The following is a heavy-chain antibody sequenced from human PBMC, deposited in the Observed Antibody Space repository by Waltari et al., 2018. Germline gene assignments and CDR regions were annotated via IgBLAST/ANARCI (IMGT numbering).Heavy chain of an antibody. CDR1: GYTFTSYG. Sequence: QVQLVQSGAEVKKPGASVKVSCKASGYTFTSYGISWVRQPPGQGLGWMGGISAYNGNTNYAQKLQGRVTMTTDTSTSTAYMGLRSLRSDDTAVYYCARDTGWGSSSSFDYWGQGTLVTVSS. D-gene: IGHD6-6*01. CDR2: ISAYNGNT. V-gene: IGHV1-18*04. CDR3: ARDTGWGSSSSFDY. J-gene: IGHJ4*02.